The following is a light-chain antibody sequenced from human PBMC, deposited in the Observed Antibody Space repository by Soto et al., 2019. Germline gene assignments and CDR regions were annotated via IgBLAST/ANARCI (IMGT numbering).Light chain of an antibody. J-gene: IGKJ5*01. CDR3: QKFNTAPLT. CDR1: QDISVY. V-gene: IGKV1-27*01. Sequence: DIQMTQSPSSLSASVGDRVTITCRASQDISVYLAWYQQKPGQVPKLLIYSASTWHTGVPSRFSGSGSGTEFTLTISSLQPEDVATYYCQKFNTAPLTFGQGTRLEIK. CDR2: SAS.